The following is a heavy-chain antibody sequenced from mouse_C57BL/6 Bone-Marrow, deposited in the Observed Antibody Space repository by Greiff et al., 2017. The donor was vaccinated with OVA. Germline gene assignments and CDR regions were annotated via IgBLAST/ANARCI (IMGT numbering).Heavy chain of an antibody. CDR2: IYPRSGNT. Sequence: VKLMESGAELARPGASVKLSCKASGYTFTSYGISWVKQRTGQGLEWIGEIYPRSGNTYYNEKFKGKATLTADKSSSTAYMELRSLTSEDSAVYFCASWGYYGYDWFAYWGQGTLVTVSA. D-gene: IGHD2-2*01. CDR3: ASWGYYGYDWFAY. V-gene: IGHV1-81*01. J-gene: IGHJ3*01. CDR1: GYTFTSYG.